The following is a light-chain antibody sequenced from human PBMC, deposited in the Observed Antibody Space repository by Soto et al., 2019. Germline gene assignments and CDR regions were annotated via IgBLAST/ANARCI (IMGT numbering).Light chain of an antibody. CDR3: QQYGTSRRT. J-gene: IGKJ1*01. V-gene: IGKV3D-20*01. CDR2: DAS. Sequence: EIVLTQSPATLSWSPGERATLSCGASQNVSNSYLAWYQQKPGLAPRLLIYDASSRAIGIPDRFSGSGSGADFTLTISRLEPEDFAVYYCQQYGTSRRTFGQGTKVEIK. CDR1: QNVSNSY.